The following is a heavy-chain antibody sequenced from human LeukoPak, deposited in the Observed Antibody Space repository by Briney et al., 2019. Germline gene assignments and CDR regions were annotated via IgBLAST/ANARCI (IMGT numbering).Heavy chain of an antibody. CDR1: GFTFSNAW. J-gene: IGHJ6*03. D-gene: IGHD3-22*01. Sequence: GGSLRLSCAASGFTFSNAWMSWVRQAPGKGLEWVGRIKSKTDGGTTDYAAPVKGRFTISRDDSKNTLYLQMNSLKTEDTAVYYCTTESFETYYYDSSGYPRDYYYYMDVWGKGTTVTVSS. CDR2: IKSKTDGGTT. V-gene: IGHV3-15*01. CDR3: TTESFETYYYDSSGYPRDYYYYMDV.